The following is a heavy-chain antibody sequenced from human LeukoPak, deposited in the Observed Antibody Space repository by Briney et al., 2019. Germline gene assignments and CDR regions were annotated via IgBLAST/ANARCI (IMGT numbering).Heavy chain of an antibody. CDR3: ARDLFVVVPAEGYNWFDP. CDR1: GFTFSRYS. Sequence: GGSLRLSCAASGFTFSRYSMNWVRQAPGKGLEWVSSISSSSSYIYYANSVKGRFTISRDNAKNSLYLQMNSLRAEDTAGYYCARDLFVVVPAEGYNWFDPWGQGTLVTVSS. D-gene: IGHD2-2*01. J-gene: IGHJ5*02. V-gene: IGHV3-21*01. CDR2: ISSSSSYI.